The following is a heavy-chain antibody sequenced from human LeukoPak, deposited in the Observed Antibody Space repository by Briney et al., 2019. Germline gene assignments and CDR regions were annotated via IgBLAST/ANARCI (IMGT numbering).Heavy chain of an antibody. J-gene: IGHJ3*02. CDR2: TYYRSKWYN. CDR3: ARGITLLRGVPGAFDI. V-gene: IGHV6-1*01. D-gene: IGHD3-10*01. Sequence: SQTLSPTCAISGDSVSSNSAAWNWIRQSPSRGLEWLGRTYYRSKWYNDYAVSVKSRITINPDTSKNQFSLQLNSVTPEDTAVYYCARGITLLRGVPGAFDIWGQGTMVTVSS. CDR1: GDSVSSNSAA.